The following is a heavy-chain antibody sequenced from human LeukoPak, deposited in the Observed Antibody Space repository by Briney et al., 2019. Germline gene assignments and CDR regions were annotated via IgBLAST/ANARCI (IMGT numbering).Heavy chain of an antibody. CDR3: AGDRYWYFDL. J-gene: IGHJ2*01. V-gene: IGHV4-4*07. Sequence: SETLSLTCIISGGSIGPYYWSWIRQPAGKGLEWIGRIDKIGSTNYNPFLKSRVTVSVDTSKNQFSLKLSSVTAADTAVYYCAGDRYWYFDLWGRGTLITVSS. CDR1: GGSIGPYY. CDR2: IDKIGST.